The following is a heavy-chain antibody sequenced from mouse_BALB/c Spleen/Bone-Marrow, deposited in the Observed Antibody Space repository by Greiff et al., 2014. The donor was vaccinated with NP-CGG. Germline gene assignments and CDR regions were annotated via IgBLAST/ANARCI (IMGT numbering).Heavy chain of an antibody. CDR3: ARRLNWDWFAY. CDR2: INPSTGYT. Sequence: VQLQQSGAELAKPGASVKMSCKASGYTFTSYWMHWVKQRPGQVLEWIGYINPSTGYTDYNQKFKDKATLTADKSSSTAYMQLSSLTSEDSAVYYCARRLNWDWFAYWGQGTLVTVSA. J-gene: IGHJ3*01. CDR1: GYTFTSYW. V-gene: IGHV1-7*01. D-gene: IGHD4-1*01.